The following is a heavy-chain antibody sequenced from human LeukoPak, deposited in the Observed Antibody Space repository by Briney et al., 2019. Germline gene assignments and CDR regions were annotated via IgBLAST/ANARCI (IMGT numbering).Heavy chain of an antibody. V-gene: IGHV1-69*05. D-gene: IGHD4-17*01. J-gene: IGHJ4*02. CDR2: IIPIFGTA. CDR3: ARQYRLDYGGY. CDR1: GGTFSSYA. Sequence: SVKVSCKASGGTFSSYAISWVRQAPGQGLEWMGGIIPIFGTANYAQKFQGRVTITTDESTSTAYMELRSLRSDDTAVYYCARQYRLDYGGYWGQGTLVTVSS.